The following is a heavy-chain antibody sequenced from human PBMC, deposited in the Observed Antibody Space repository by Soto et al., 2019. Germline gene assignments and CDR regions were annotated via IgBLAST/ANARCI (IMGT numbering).Heavy chain of an antibody. CDR2: IIPIFGTA. CDR1: GGTFSSYA. V-gene: IGHV1-69*06. J-gene: IGHJ6*02. Sequence: QVQLVQSGAEVKKPGSSVKVSCKASGGTFSSYAISWVRQAPGQGLEWMGGIIPIFGTANYAQKFQGRVTITADKSTSTAYMELSSLRSEDTAVYYCSRDEGVNRITMVRGGYTAGNDYYYYGMDVWGQGTTVTVSS. D-gene: IGHD3-10*01. CDR3: SRDEGVNRITMVRGGYTAGNDYYYYGMDV.